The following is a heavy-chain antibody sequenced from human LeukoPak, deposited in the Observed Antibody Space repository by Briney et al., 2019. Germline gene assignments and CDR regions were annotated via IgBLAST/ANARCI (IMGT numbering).Heavy chain of an antibody. D-gene: IGHD1-26*01. CDR2: IYHSGST. Sequence: PSQTLSLTCAVSGGSISSGGYSWSWIRQPPGKGLEWIGYIYHSGSTYYNPSLNNRVTISVDRSKNQFSLKLSSVTAADTAVYYCARTPRVRSYYPTGGAFDIWGQGTMVTVSS. V-gene: IGHV4-30-2*01. J-gene: IGHJ3*02. CDR3: ARTPRVRSYYPTGGAFDI. CDR1: GGSISSGGYS.